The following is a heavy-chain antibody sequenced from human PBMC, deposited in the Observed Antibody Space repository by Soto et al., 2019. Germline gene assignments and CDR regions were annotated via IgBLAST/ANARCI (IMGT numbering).Heavy chain of an antibody. CDR1: GFSVSSYS. Sequence: GGSLRLSCAASGFSVSSYSMTWVRQAPWKGLEYVSGISVGGDRKFYADSVKGRFTVSRDNSKNILYLQMDSLRVDDTAIYYCSRWDGYGDYWGQGTLVTVSS. CDR2: ISVGGDRK. D-gene: IGHD3-16*01. J-gene: IGHJ4*02. V-gene: IGHV3-23*01. CDR3: SRWDGYGDY.